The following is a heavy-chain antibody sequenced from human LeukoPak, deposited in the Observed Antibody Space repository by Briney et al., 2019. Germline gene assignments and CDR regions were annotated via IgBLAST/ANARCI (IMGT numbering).Heavy chain of an antibody. J-gene: IGHJ4*02. CDR1: GGSITNYY. V-gene: IGHV4-4*09. D-gene: IGHD5-12*01. Sequence: SETLSLTCTVSGGSITNYYWSWIRQPPGKGLEWIGYIYTSGNTNSNPSLKSRVTMSLDTSKNQFSLKLSSVTAADTAVYYCARALDIVATDYWGQGTLITVSS. CDR2: IYTSGNT. CDR3: ARALDIVATDY.